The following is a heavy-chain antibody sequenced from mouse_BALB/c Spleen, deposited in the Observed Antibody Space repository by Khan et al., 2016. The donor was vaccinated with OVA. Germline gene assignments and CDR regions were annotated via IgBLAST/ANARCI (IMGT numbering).Heavy chain of an antibody. Sequence: EVKLLESGPGLVKPSPSPSPTCTVPGYSITSDYARNWIRQFPGNKLEWMGYITYSGSTSYTPSPKSRISITRDTSKNQFFLQLNSVTTEDTATYYCAWGRTYWGQETLVTVSA. D-gene: IGHD3-3*01. CDR3: AWGRTY. CDR1: GYSITSDYA. V-gene: IGHV3-2*02. CDR2: ITYSGST. J-gene: IGHJ3*01.